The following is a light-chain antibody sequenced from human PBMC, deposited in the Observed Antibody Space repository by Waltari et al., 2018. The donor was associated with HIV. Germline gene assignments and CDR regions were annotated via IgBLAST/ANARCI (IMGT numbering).Light chain of an antibody. V-gene: IGLV2-14*01. CDR3: SSYTSTTTIV. CDR1: HSHVGGYNF. Sequence: QSALTQPASVSGSPGQSITISCTGTHSHVGGYNFVSWYQQHPGKAPKLLIFEVPNRPSGISSRFSGSKSGNTAAMTISGLQAEDEADYYCSSYTSTTTIVFGGGTKVTVL. J-gene: IGLJ2*01. CDR2: EVP.